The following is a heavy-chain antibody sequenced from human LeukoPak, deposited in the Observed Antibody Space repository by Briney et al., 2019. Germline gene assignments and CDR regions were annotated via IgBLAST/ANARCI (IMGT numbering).Heavy chain of an antibody. CDR3: ARYYDSTGSFDY. CDR2: IYYTGST. V-gene: IGHV4-61*01. CDR1: GDSVSRSSYY. J-gene: IGHJ4*02. D-gene: IGHD3-22*01. Sequence: SETLSLTCTVSGDSVSRSSYYWTWIRQPPGKGLEWIGYIYYTGSTNYNPSLRSRLTMSVDTSKNQFSLRLSSVIAADTAVYYCARYYDSTGSFDYWGQGTLVTVSS.